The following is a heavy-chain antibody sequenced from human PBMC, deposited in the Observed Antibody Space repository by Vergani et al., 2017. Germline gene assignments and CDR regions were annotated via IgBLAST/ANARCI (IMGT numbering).Heavy chain of an antibody. CDR3: TTDPRYCGDGSGYWLRDHHYYGMDV. V-gene: IGHV3-15*07. D-gene: IGHD2-21*01. J-gene: IGHJ6*02. Sequence: EVQLVESGGGIVKPGGSLRLSCVASGFSFRNAWMNWVRRTPGKGLEWVGRIQSTFDRGTTDYAAAVKGRFTISRDDSKNTLFLQMNGLKTEDIGVYYCTTDPRYCGDGSGYWLRDHHYYGMDVWGQGTTVTVSS. CDR2: IQSTFDRGTT. CDR1: GFSFRNAW.